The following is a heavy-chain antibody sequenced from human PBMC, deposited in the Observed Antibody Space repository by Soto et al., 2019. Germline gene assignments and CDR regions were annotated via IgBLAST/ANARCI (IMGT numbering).Heavy chain of an antibody. CDR1: GFTFSSYS. J-gene: IGHJ4*02. D-gene: IGHD6-6*01. V-gene: IGHV3-21*01. CDR2: ISSSSSYI. CDR3: AILRVYSSSSHFDY. Sequence: GGSLRLSCAASGFTFSSYSMNWVRQAPGKGLKWVSSISSSSSYIYYADSVKGRFTISRDNAKNSLYLQMNSLRAEDTAVYYCAILRVYSSSSHFDYWGQGTLVTVSS.